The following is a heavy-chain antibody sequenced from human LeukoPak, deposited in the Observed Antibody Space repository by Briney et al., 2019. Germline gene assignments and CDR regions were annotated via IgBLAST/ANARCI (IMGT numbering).Heavy chain of an antibody. Sequence: GGSLRLSCAASGFTLSSYSMNWVRQAPGKGLEWVSAMNDNSYYIYYADSVRGRFTISRDNAKNSLYLQMNSVRAEDTAVYYRARIKFQGPYGMDVWGQGTTATVSS. CDR1: GFTLSSYS. V-gene: IGHV3-21*01. CDR2: MNDNSYYI. CDR3: ARIKFQGPYGMDV. J-gene: IGHJ6*02.